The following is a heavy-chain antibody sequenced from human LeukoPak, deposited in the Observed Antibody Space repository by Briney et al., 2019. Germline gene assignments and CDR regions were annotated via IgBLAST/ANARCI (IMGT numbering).Heavy chain of an antibody. CDR3: ARERFGDYYDSSGYYRAVNWFDP. Sequence: GASVKVSCKASGGTFSSYAISWVRQAPGQGLEWMGGIIPIFGTANYAQKFQGRVTITADKSTSTAYMELSSLRSEDTAVYYCARERFGDYYDSSGYYRAVNWFDPWGQGTLVTVSS. V-gene: IGHV1-69*06. D-gene: IGHD3-22*01. CDR1: GGTFSSYA. CDR2: IIPIFGTA. J-gene: IGHJ5*02.